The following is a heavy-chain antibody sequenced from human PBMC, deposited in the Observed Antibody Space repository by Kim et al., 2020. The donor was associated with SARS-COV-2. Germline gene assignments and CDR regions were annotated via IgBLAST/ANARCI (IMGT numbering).Heavy chain of an antibody. CDR2: T. D-gene: IGHD6-6*01. V-gene: IGHV5-51*01. CDR3: ARLSYSSSFDY. J-gene: IGHJ4*02. Sequence: TRYSPSFQGQVTISADKSISTAYLQLSSLKASDTSMYYWARLSYSSSFDYWGQGTLVTVSS.